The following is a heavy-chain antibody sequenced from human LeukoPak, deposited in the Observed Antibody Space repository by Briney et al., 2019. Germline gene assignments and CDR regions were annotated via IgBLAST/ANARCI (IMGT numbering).Heavy chain of an antibody. D-gene: IGHD2-2*01. CDR2: IYSGGST. CDR1: GFTVSSNY. V-gene: IGHV3-53*01. CDR3: ARVGVVTPFDY. J-gene: IGHJ4*02. Sequence: GGSLRLSCAASGFTVSSNYMSWVRQAPGKGLEWVSVIYSGGSTYYADSVKGRFTISRDNSKNTLHLQMNSLRAEDTAVYYCARVGVVTPFDYWGQGTLVTVSS.